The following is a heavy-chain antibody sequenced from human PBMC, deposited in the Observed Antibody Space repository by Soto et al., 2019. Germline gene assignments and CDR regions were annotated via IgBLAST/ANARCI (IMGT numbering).Heavy chain of an antibody. CDR1: GFTFSSYG. CDR3: ARDGDVNTGFGKDY. D-gene: IGHD3-16*01. J-gene: IGHJ4*02. V-gene: IGHV3-33*01. Sequence: GGSLRLSCAASGFTFSSYGMHWVRQAPGKGLEWVAFIWHDGGNKFYAESVKGRFTISRDNSKNTLYLQMTSLSAEDTAMYYCARDGDVNTGFGKDYWGQGALVTVSS. CDR2: IWHDGGNK.